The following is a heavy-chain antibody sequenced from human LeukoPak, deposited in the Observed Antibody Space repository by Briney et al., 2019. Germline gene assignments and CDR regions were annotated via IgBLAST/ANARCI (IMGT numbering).Heavy chain of an antibody. D-gene: IGHD3-10*01. V-gene: IGHV4-39*01. J-gene: IGHJ6*03. Sequence: SETLSLTCTVSGGSISSSSYYWGWIRQPPGKGLEWIGSIYYSGSPYYNPSLKSRVTISVDTSKNQFSLKLSSVTAADTAVYYCARHRYYYRSGSYYGAPYYMDVWGKGTTVTISS. CDR1: GGSISSSSYY. CDR3: ARHRYYYRSGSYYGAPYYMDV. CDR2: IYYSGSP.